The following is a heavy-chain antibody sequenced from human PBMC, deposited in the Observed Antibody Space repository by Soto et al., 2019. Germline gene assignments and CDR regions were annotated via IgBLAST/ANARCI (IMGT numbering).Heavy chain of an antibody. J-gene: IGHJ5*02. CDR1: GFIFSNYP. CDR2: VSPSGSNT. D-gene: IGHD6-19*01. CDR3: ARSFSQWLTPPNWFDP. V-gene: IGHV3-23*01. Sequence: GGSLRLSCAVSGFIFSNYPMSWVRQAPGKGLEWVSSVSPSGSNTYYADSVKGRVTITADKSTSTAYMELSSLRSEDTAVYYCARSFSQWLTPPNWFDPWGQGTLVTVSS.